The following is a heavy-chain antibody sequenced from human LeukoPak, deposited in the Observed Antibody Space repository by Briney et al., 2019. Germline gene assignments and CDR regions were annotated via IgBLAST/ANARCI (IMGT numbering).Heavy chain of an antibody. Sequence: SETLSLTCAVYGGSFSGYYWSWIRQPPGKGLEWIGEINHSGSTNYNPSLKSRVTISVDTSKNQFSLKLSSVTAADTAVYYCAGHSIVGAITAPFDYWGQGTLVTVSS. CDR1: GGSFSGYY. CDR3: AGHSIVGAITAPFDY. J-gene: IGHJ4*02. CDR2: INHSGST. V-gene: IGHV4-34*01. D-gene: IGHD1-26*01.